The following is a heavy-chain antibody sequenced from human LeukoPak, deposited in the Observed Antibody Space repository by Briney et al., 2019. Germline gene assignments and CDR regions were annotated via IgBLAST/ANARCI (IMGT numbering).Heavy chain of an antibody. CDR2: INHSGST. D-gene: IGHD3-10*01. J-gene: IGHJ4*02. Sequence: SETLSLTCTVSDDSITIYYWSWIRQPPGKGLEWIGEINHSGSTNYNPSLKSRVTISVDTSKNQFSLKLSSVTAADTAVYYCARLLLWFGEYLPDYFDYWGQGTLVTVSS. CDR3: ARLLLWFGEYLPDYFDY. CDR1: DDSITIYY. V-gene: IGHV4-34*01.